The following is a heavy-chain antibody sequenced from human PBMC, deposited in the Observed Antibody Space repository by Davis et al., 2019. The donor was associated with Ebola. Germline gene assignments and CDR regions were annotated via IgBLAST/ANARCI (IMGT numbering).Heavy chain of an antibody. Sequence: GESLKISCAASGFTFSSYAMNWARQAPGKGLEWVANINQDGSEKYYVDSVKGRFTISRDNAKNSLYLQMSSLRAEDAAVYYCAKPIVGTYFDGFDMWGQGTLVTVSS. V-gene: IGHV3-7*03. D-gene: IGHD3-3*01. J-gene: IGHJ3*02. CDR3: AKPIVGTYFDGFDM. CDR1: GFTFSSYA. CDR2: INQDGSEK.